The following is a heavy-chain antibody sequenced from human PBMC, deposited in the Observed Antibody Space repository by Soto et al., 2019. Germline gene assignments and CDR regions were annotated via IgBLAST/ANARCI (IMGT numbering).Heavy chain of an antibody. V-gene: IGHV1-18*01. CDR3: ARDRLGYCSSTSCVGGY. CDR2: ISAYNGNT. Sequence: VKVSCKASGYTFTSYGISWVRQAPGQGLEWMGWISAYNGNTNYAQKLQGRVTMTTDTSTSTAYMELRSLRSDDTAVYYCARDRLGYCSSTSCVGGYWGQGTLVTVSS. J-gene: IGHJ4*02. CDR1: GYTFTSYG. D-gene: IGHD2-2*01.